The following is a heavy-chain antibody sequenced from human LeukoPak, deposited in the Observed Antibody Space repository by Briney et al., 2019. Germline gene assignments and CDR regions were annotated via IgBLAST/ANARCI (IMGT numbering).Heavy chain of an antibody. Sequence: SVKVSCKASGGTFISYAISWVRQAPGQGLEWMGGIIPIFGTANYAQKFQGRLTITADESTSTAYMELSSLRSEDTAVYYCARATGGGRYCSSTSCYPLMNWGQGTLVTVSS. D-gene: IGHD2-2*01. CDR3: ARATGGGRYCSSTSCYPLMN. V-gene: IGHV1-69*01. CDR2: IIPIFGTA. J-gene: IGHJ4*02. CDR1: GGTFISYA.